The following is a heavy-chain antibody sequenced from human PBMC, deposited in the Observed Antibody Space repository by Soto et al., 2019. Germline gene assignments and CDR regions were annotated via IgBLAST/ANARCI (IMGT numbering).Heavy chain of an antibody. J-gene: IGHJ6*02. D-gene: IGHD3-3*01. Sequence: PSETLSLTCNVSGGSISDFYWSWIRQSPGKRLEWIGYLYYTGSTNYNPALKSRVTISLATSKNQFSLEVRSVPAAGTAVYYCARAGGYDFRSHQAPPMDVWGQGTTVTVSS. CDR1: GGSISDFY. V-gene: IGHV4-59*01. CDR3: ARAGGYDFRSHQAPPMDV. CDR2: LYYTGST.